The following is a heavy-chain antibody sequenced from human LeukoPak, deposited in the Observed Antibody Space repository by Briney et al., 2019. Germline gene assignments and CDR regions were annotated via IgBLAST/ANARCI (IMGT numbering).Heavy chain of an antibody. D-gene: IGHD3-10*01. Sequence: TGGSLRLSCAASGFAFSDYYMSWIRQAPGKGLEWISYISGSGRTIHYADSVKGRLTISRDNAKNSLYLQMNSLRAEDTAVYYCAKVTYGSGTYGAFDYWGQGTLVTVSS. V-gene: IGHV3-11*01. CDR1: GFAFSDYY. CDR3: AKVTYGSGTYGAFDY. CDR2: ISGSGRTI. J-gene: IGHJ4*02.